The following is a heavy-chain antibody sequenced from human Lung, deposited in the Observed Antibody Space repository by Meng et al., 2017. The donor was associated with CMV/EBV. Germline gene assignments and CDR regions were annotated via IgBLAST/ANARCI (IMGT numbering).Heavy chain of an antibody. CDR1: GYTFTAHY. Sequence: ASVXVSCKASGYTFTAHYFHWVRQAPGQGLEWMGWIHPHRGDTNYAQQFQGRVTLTRDTSINTGYMELTRLTSDDTAVYYCARDNNWGPDYWGHGTLVTVSS. CDR2: IHPHRGDT. D-gene: IGHD7-27*01. V-gene: IGHV1-2*02. J-gene: IGHJ4*03. CDR3: ARDNNWGPDY.